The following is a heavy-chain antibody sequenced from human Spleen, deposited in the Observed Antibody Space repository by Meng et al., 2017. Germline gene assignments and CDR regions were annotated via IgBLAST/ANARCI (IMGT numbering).Heavy chain of an antibody. J-gene: IGHJ4*02. D-gene: IGHD3-10*01. CDR1: EYTFADLS. CDR2: IKPYCDDT. V-gene: IGHV1-2*06. CDR3: VRALRRFDS. Sequence: QVQLVESWSGVHNPGASWKLSCKASEYTFADLSLSLWRQAPGHGLEWMGLIKPYCDDTHYAQHFHDRVNMPTEPSTSTAYTELRRLRCDDTAVYYCVRALRRFDSWGQGTLVTVSS.